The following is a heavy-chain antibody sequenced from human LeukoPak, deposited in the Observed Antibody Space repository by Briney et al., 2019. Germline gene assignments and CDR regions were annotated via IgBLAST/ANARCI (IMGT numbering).Heavy chain of an antibody. CDR2: IKSKTDGGTT. V-gene: IGHV3-15*05. J-gene: IGHJ4*02. CDR1: GFTFSNAW. Sequence: GGSLRLSCAASGFTFSNAWMSWVRQAPGKGLEWVGRIKSKTDGGTTDYAAPVKGRFTISRDDSKNTLYLQMNSLRAEDMAFYYCAKDRGYSSGWGFDCWGQGTLVTVSS. CDR3: AKDRGYSSGWGFDC. D-gene: IGHD6-19*01.